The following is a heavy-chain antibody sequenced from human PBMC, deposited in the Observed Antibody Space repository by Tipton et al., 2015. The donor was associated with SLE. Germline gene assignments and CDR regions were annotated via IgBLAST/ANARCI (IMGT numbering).Heavy chain of an antibody. J-gene: IGHJ6*03. CDR3: ARGRGVVVPAAIGGYYYYYMDV. CDR1: GGSISGHY. CDR2: ISDSGST. Sequence: TLSLTCIVSGGSISGHYWNWIRQPPGRGLEWIGYISDSGSTNYNPSLKSRVTISLDTSENQFSLRLNSVAAADTAVYFCARGRGVVVPAAIGGYYYYYMDVWGQRTTVTVSS. D-gene: IGHD2-2*02. V-gene: IGHV4-59*11.